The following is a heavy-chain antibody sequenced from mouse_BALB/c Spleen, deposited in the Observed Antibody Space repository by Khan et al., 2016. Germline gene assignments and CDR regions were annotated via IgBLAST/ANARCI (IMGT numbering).Heavy chain of an antibody. CDR3: ARLGGYGTMDY. Sequence: EVKLLESGGGLVQPGGSLKLSCAASGFDFSRYWMSWVRQAPGKGLEWIGEINPDSSTINYTPSRKDKFIISRDNAKTPLYLQLSKVRSEDTVLYYCARLGGYGTMDYWGQGTSVTVSS. CDR2: INPDSSTI. D-gene: IGHD1-1*01. V-gene: IGHV4-1*02. J-gene: IGHJ4*01. CDR1: GFDFSRYW.